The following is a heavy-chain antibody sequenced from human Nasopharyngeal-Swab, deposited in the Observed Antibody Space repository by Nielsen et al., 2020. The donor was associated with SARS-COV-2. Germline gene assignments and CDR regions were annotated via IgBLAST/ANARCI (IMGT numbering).Heavy chain of an antibody. J-gene: IGHJ6*02. CDR2: MNPNSGNT. CDR3: ARGQGVGGFKTRNYYGMDV. V-gene: IGHV1-8*01. CDR1: GYTFTSYD. D-gene: IGHD5-24*01. Sequence: ALVKVSCKASGYTFTSYDISWVRQATGQGLEWMGWMNPNSGNTGYAQKFQGRVTMTRDTSISTAYMELSSLRSEDTAVYYCARGQGVGGFKTRNYYGMDVWGQGTTVTVSS.